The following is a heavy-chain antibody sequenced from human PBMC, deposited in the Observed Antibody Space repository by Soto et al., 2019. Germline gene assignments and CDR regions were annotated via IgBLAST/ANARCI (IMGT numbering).Heavy chain of an antibody. CDR2: IYPGDSDT. V-gene: IGHV5-51*01. J-gene: IGHJ6*02. Sequence: GESLKISCKGSGYSFTSYWIGWVRQMPGKGLEWMGIIYPGDSDTRYSPSFQGQVTISADKSISTAYLQWSSLKASDTAMYYCARHNVGYCSSTSCFTAFYYYYGMDVWGQGTTVTVSS. CDR3: ARHNVGYCSSTSCFTAFYYYYGMDV. D-gene: IGHD2-2*01. CDR1: GYSFTSYW.